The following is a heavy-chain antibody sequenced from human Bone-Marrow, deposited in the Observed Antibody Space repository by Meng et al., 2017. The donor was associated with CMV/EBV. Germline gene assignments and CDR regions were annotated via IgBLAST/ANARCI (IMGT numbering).Heavy chain of an antibody. CDR2: MNPNSGNT. Sequence: ASVTVSCKASGGTFSSYTISWVRQAPGQGLEWMGWMNPNSGNTGYAQKFQGRVTMTRNTSISTAYMELSSLRSEDTAVYYCERVSPRWSSTSCRRMDVWGQGTTVTVSS. D-gene: IGHD2-2*01. J-gene: IGHJ6*02. CDR3: ERVSPRWSSTSCRRMDV. V-gene: IGHV1-8*02. CDR1: GGTFSSYT.